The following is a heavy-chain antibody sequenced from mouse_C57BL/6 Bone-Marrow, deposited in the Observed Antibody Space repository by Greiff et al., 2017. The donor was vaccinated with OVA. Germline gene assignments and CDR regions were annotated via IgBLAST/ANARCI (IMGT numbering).Heavy chain of an antibody. D-gene: IGHD1-1*01. Sequence: QLQQPGAELVKPGASVKVSCKASGYTFTSYWMHWVKQRPGQGLEWIGRIHPSDSDTNYNQKFKGKATLTVDKSSSTAYMQLSSLTSEDSAVYYCAIQDYYGSSSWFAYWGQGTLVTVSA. J-gene: IGHJ3*01. CDR1: GYTFTSYW. CDR3: AIQDYYGSSSWFAY. V-gene: IGHV1-74*01. CDR2: IHPSDSDT.